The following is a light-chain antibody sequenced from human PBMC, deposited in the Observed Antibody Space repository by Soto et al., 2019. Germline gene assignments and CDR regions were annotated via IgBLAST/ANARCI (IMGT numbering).Light chain of an antibody. J-gene: IGKJ1*01. V-gene: IGKV3-11*01. CDR2: DAS. CDR3: QQYHSSPRT. Sequence: EIVLTQSPAALSLSPGERATLSCRATQSVDSYLAWYQHKPGQAPRLLIYDASNRDTGIPDRFSGSGSGTDFTLTISRLEPEDFAVYYCQQYHSSPRTFGQGTKVDIK. CDR1: QSVDSY.